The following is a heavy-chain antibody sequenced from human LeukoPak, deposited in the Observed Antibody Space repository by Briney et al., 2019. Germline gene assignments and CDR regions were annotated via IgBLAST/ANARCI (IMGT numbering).Heavy chain of an antibody. J-gene: IGHJ4*02. D-gene: IGHD2-15*01. V-gene: IGHV3-30*18. Sequence: PGGSLRLSCAASGFTFSSYGMHWVRQAPGKGLEGGAVISYDGSNKYYADSVKGRFTISRDNSKNTLYLQMNSLRAEDTAVYYCAKDPGVVVVVAATGYFDYWGQGTLVTVSS. CDR3: AKDPGVVVVVAATGYFDY. CDR1: GFTFSSYG. CDR2: ISYDGSNK.